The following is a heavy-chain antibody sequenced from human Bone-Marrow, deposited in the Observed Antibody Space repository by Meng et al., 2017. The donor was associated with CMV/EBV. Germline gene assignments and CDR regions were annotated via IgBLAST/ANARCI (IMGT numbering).Heavy chain of an antibody. Sequence: SETLSLTCAFSGDSVSSHNVAWNWIRQSPWRGLEWLGRTYYRSRWYSDYAESVRSRININPDTSKNQFSLQLFSVTPEDTALYYCVRWDLNPSDNLDHWGQATLATSSS. D-gene: IGHD1-26*01. V-gene: IGHV6-1*01. J-gene: IGHJ4*02. CDR3: VRWDLNPSDNLDH. CDR2: TYYRSRWYS. CDR1: GDSVSSHNVA.